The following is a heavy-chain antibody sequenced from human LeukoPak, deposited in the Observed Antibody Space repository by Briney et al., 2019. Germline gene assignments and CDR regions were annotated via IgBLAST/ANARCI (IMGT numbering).Heavy chain of an antibody. V-gene: IGHV4-30-4*08. J-gene: IGHJ4*02. D-gene: IGHD3-22*01. Sequence: SETLSLTCTVSGGSISSGDYYRSWIRQPPGKGLEWIGYIYYSGSTYYNPSLKSRVTISVDTSKNQFSLKLSSVTAADTAVYYCARDLGYYDSSGSDAGGYWGQGTLVTVSS. CDR1: GGSISSGDYY. CDR2: IYYSGST. CDR3: ARDLGYYDSSGSDAGGY.